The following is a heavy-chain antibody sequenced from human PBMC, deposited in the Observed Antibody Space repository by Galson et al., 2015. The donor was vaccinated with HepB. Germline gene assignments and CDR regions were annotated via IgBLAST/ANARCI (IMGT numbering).Heavy chain of an antibody. J-gene: IGHJ4*02. D-gene: IGHD5-18*01. CDR2: IYYSGST. CDR3: ARSIQLWSVFDY. Sequence: ETLSLTCTVSGGSISSYYWSWIRQPPGKGLEWIGYIYYSGSTNYNPSLKSRVTISVDTSKNQFSLKLSSVTAADTAVYYCARSIQLWSVFDYWGQGTLVTVSS. V-gene: IGHV4-59*01. CDR1: GGSISSYY.